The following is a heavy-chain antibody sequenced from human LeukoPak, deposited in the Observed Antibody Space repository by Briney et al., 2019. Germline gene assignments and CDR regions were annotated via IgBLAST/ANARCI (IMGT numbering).Heavy chain of an antibody. D-gene: IGHD3-10*01. J-gene: IGHJ5*02. V-gene: IGHV4-59*01. Sequence: SETLSLTCTVSGGSISSYYWSWIRQPPGKGLEWIGYIYYSGSTNYNPSLKSRVTISVDTSKNQFSLKLSSVTAADTAVYYCARDYYGSGSIPTWGQGTLVTVSS. CDR3: ARDYYGSGSIPT. CDR2: IYYSGST. CDR1: GGSISSYY.